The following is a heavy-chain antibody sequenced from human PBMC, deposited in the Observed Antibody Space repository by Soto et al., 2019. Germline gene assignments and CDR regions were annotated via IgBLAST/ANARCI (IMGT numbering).Heavy chain of an antibody. Sequence: GASVKVSCKASGYTFTRYVMHWVRQAPGQRLEWMGWIDAGNGNAEYAQKFQGRVTITTDESASTAYMELSSLRSEDTAVYYCARNYDSSGYYYVWVYWGQGTLVTVSS. CDR2: IDAGNGNA. CDR3: ARNYDSSGYYYVWVY. J-gene: IGHJ4*02. CDR1: GYTFTRYV. V-gene: IGHV1-3*01. D-gene: IGHD3-22*01.